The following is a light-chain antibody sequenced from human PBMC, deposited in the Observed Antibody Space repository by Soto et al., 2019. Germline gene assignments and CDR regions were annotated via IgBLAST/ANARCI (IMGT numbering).Light chain of an antibody. CDR2: DGS. CDR3: QKYNALWYT. J-gene: IGKJ2*01. CDR1: QTINRW. Sequence: DIQMTQSPATLSASLGDRVTITCRASQTINRWLAWYQQKPRKAPKLLIYDGSTLQSGVPSRFSGSGSGTEFTLPISSLQPDDVATYYCQKYNALWYTFGQGTKV. V-gene: IGKV1-5*01.